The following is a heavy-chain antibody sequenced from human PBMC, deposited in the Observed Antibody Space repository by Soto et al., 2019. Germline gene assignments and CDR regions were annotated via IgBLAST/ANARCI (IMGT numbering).Heavy chain of an antibody. Sequence: PSETLSLTCTVSGGSISSSNYYWGWIRQPPGKGLEWIGTIYYSGSTYYNPSLKSRVTISVDTSKNQFSLKLSSVTAADTAVYYCARSGGGWTNSGSYYSNWFDPWGQGTLVTVSS. D-gene: IGHD1-26*01. CDR2: IYYSGST. V-gene: IGHV4-39*01. J-gene: IGHJ5*02. CDR3: ARSGGGWTNSGSYYSNWFDP. CDR1: GGSISSSNYY.